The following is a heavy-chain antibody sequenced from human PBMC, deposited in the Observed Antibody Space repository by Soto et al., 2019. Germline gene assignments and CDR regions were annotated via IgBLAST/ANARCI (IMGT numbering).Heavy chain of an antibody. CDR3: ARGLGIYYFDY. V-gene: IGHV1-2*06. CDR1: GYIFTDYY. CDR2: INPNSGGT. J-gene: IGHJ4*02. D-gene: IGHD1-26*01. Sequence: ASVKVSCKASGYIFTDYYMHWVRQAPGQELGWMGRINPNSGGTNYAQKFQGRVTITRDTSASTAYMELSSLRSEDTAVYYCARGLGIYYFDYWGQGTLVTVSS.